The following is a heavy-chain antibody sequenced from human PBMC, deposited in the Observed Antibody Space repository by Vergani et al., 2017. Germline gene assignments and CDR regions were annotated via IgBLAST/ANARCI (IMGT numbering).Heavy chain of an antibody. D-gene: IGHD4-23*01. J-gene: IGHJ4*02. CDR2: ITGDGYNT. CDR1: GFTFSVQA. CDR3: RTGGNQFDDRDY. V-gene: IGHV3-64*01. Sequence: EVQLVESGGGLVQPGGSLRLSCEVSGFTFSVQAMHWVRQTPGKRLEYVSTITGDGYNTFYANSVKGRFSVSRDNSKNTLYLHMGSLRHEDTAVYYCRTGGNQFDDRDYWGQGTLVTVSA.